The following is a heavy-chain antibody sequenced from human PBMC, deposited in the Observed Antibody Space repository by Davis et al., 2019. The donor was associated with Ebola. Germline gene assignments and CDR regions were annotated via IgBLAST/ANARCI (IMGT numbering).Heavy chain of an antibody. J-gene: IGHJ5*02. Sequence: AASVKVSCKASGYTFTSYYMHWVRQAPGQGLEWMGLINPSGGSTSYAQKFQGRVTMTRDTSTSTVYMELSSLRSEDTAVYYCARDSEEQWVGHLGWFDPWGQGTLVTVSS. CDR3: ARDSEEQWVGHLGWFDP. CDR1: GYTFTSYY. V-gene: IGHV1-46*01. CDR2: INPSGGST. D-gene: IGHD6-19*01.